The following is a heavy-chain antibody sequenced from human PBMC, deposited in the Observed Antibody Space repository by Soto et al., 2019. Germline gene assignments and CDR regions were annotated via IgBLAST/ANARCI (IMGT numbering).Heavy chain of an antibody. J-gene: IGHJ4*02. CDR1: GGSISDRNYH. D-gene: IGHD1-26*01. Sequence: QLQLQESGPGLVKPSETLSLTCTVSGGSISDRNYHGGWVRQHPGKGLEWIGSIYYTGSTYYNPSLKSRVTISGDTFKNHFSLKLTSVADGDSAVYYCERHLGPSGPNYWGQGTLVTVSS. CDR2: IYYTGST. CDR3: ERHLGPSGPNY. V-gene: IGHV4-39*01.